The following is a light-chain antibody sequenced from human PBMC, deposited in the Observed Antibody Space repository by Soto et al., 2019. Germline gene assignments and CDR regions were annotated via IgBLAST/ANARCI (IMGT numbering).Light chain of an antibody. CDR2: GNN. CDR3: QSYDSSLSVVV. V-gene: IGLV1-40*01. Sequence: QSVLTQPPSVSGAPGQRVTISCTGSSSNIGAGYDVQWYQQLPGTAPQLLIYGNNNRPSGVPDRFSGSKSGTSASLAITGLQAEDEADYYYQSYDSSLSVVVFGGGTKLTVL. CDR1: SSNIGAGYD. J-gene: IGLJ2*01.